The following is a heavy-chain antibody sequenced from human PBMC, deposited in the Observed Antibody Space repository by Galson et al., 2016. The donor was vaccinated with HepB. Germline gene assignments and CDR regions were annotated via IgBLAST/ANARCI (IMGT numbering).Heavy chain of an antibody. J-gene: IGHJ3*02. CDR1: GFTFSRSS. CDR3: AREAIGTTVTTVAFDI. V-gene: IGHV3-30*04. D-gene: IGHD4-17*01. Sequence: SLRLSCAASGFTFSRSSMHWVRQAPGKGLEWVAVISYDGNIKYYADSMQGRFTISRDNSKNTMYLQMNSLRAEDTAVYYCAREAIGTTVTTVAFDIWGQGTIVTVSS. CDR2: ISYDGNIK.